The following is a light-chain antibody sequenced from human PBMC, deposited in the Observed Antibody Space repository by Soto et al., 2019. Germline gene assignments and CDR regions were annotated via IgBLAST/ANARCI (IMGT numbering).Light chain of an antibody. CDR3: ASFSISSTLYV. Sequence: QSVLTQAACVSGSPGQSITISCAGTSTDIGGYNHVSWYQQHPGKAPKVMLYEVTNRPSGVSNRFSGSKSGNTASLTISGLQAEDEADYYCASFSISSTLYVFGSGTKVTVL. CDR2: EVT. V-gene: IGLV2-14*01. J-gene: IGLJ1*01. CDR1: STDIGGYNH.